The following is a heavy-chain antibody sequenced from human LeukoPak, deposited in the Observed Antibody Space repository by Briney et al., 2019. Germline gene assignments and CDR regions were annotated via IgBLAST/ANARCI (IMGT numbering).Heavy chain of an antibody. CDR2: ISAYNGNT. J-gene: IGHJ4*02. CDR1: GYTFTSYG. CDR3: SRDLPYSSSWESIDY. V-gene: IGHV1-18*01. Sequence: ASVKVSCKAYGYTFTSYGINWLRQAPGQGPEWMGWISAYNGNTKYAQNLQGRVTMTADTSTSTAYMELRSLRSDDTAVYYCSRDLPYSSSWESIDYWGQGTLVTVSS. D-gene: IGHD6-13*01.